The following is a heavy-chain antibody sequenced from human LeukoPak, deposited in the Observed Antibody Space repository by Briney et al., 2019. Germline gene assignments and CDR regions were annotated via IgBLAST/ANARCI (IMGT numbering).Heavy chain of an antibody. V-gene: IGHV4-34*01. J-gene: IGHJ4*02. CDR3: ARRYYYNLGSFPFDF. CDR2: IHNSGTT. CDR1: GGPFSGYF. D-gene: IGHD3-10*01. Sequence: SETLSLTCAVSGGPFSGYFWSWIRRPPGKGLEWIGEIHNSGTTNYNASLNSRVTISEDTSKNQIYLNLRSVTAADTAVYYCARRYYYNLGSFPFDFWGQGTLVTVSS.